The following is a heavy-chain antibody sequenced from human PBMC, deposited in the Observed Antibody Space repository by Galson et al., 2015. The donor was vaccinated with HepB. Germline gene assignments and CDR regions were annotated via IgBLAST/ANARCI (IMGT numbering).Heavy chain of an antibody. J-gene: IGHJ5*02. CDR3: ARTGSSTTILRNSWFDP. CDR2: INQDGSKI. V-gene: IGHV3-7*01. D-gene: IGHD2-2*01. Sequence: SLRLSCAASGFTFSSFWMSWVRQAPGKGLEWVANINQDGSKIFYVDSVKGRFSISRENAKNSLYLQMNSLRVEDAAVYYCARTGSSTTILRNSWFDPWGQEILVTVSS. CDR1: GFTFSSFW.